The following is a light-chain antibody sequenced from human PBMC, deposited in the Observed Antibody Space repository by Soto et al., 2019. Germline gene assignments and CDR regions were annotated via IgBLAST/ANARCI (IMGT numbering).Light chain of an antibody. CDR1: QSVSSSY. CDR2: GAS. V-gene: IGKV3-20*01. J-gene: IGKJ3*01. CDR3: QQFGSPFT. Sequence: EIVLTQSPGTLSLSPGERATLSCRASQSVSSSYLAWYQHKPGQAPRLLIYGASTRATGIPDRFSGSGSGTDFTLTISRLEPDDFAVYYCQQFGSPFTFGPATKVDLK.